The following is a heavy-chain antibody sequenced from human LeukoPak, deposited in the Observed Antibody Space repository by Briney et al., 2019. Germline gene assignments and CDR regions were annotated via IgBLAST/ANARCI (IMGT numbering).Heavy chain of an antibody. CDR3: AKRSPGGGIVGAEGWFDP. D-gene: IGHD1-26*01. J-gene: IGHJ5*02. Sequence: GGSLRLSCAASGFTFDDYAMHWVRQAPGKGLEWVSGISWNSGSIGYADSVKGRFTISRDNAKNSLYLQMNSLRAEDTALYYCAKRSPGGGIVGAEGWFDPWGQGTLVTVSS. CDR2: ISWNSGSI. V-gene: IGHV3-9*01. CDR1: GFTFDDYA.